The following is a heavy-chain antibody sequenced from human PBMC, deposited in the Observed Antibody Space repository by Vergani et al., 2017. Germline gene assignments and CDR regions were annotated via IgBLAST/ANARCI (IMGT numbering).Heavy chain of an antibody. D-gene: IGHD3-22*01. V-gene: IGHV3-23*01. J-gene: IGHJ4*02. CDR1: GFTFSRYA. Sequence: EVQLLESGGGLVQPGGSLRLSCAASGFTFSRYAMSWVRQAPGKGLEWVSGISGSGGSTYYADSVRGRFTISRDNSKNTLFLQMNSLRAEDTAVYYCARDIFDYYDSSGSYYFDYWGQGTLVTVSS. CDR2: ISGSGGST. CDR3: ARDIFDYYDSSGSYYFDY.